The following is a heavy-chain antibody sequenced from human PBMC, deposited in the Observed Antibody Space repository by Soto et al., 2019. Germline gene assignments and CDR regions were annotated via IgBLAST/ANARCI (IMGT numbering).Heavy chain of an antibody. V-gene: IGHV1-69*13. Sequence: SVKVSCKASGGTFSSYAISWVRQAPGQGLEWMGGIIPIFGTANYAQKFQGRVTITADESTSTAYMELSSLRSEDTAVYYCARDARVPPYYYYGMDVWGQGTTVTVSS. CDR2: IIPIFGTA. J-gene: IGHJ6*02. CDR3: ARDARVPPYYYYGMDV. CDR1: GGTFSSYA.